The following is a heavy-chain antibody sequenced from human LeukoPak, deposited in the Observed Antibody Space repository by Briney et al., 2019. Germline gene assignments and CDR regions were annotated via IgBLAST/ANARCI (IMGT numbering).Heavy chain of an antibody. CDR1: GGSISSYY. D-gene: IGHD1-26*01. CDR3: ARAHDVTAWAYFDY. Sequence: PSETLSLTCTVSGGSISSYYWSWVRQPPGKGLEWIGYIYYSGSTNYNPSLKSRVTISVDTSKNQFSLKLSSVTAADTAVYYCARAHDVTAWAYFDYWGQGTLVTVSS. V-gene: IGHV4-59*01. CDR2: IYYSGST. J-gene: IGHJ4*02.